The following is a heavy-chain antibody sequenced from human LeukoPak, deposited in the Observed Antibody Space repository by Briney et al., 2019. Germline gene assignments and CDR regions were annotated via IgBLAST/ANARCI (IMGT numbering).Heavy chain of an antibody. J-gene: IGHJ5*02. V-gene: IGHV3-66*01. CDR3: ARDPGAAAGNLWS. CDR1: GLTVSNNY. CDR2: IFSGGGT. Sequence: GGSLRLSCVVSGLTVSNNYMTWVRQAPGKGLEWVSLIFSGGGTYYADSVKGRFTISRDSSENTLYRQMNSLRAEDTALYYCARDPGAAAGNLWSWGQGTLVTVSS. D-gene: IGHD6-25*01.